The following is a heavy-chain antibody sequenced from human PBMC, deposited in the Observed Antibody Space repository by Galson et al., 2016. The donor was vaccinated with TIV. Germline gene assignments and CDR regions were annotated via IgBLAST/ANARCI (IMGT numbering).Heavy chain of an antibody. V-gene: IGHV4-59*01. CDR2: IFYTENT. CDR3: ARVSVGAFDI. J-gene: IGHJ3*02. Sequence: ETLSLTCTVSGGSISHYYWTWIRQTPGKGLEWIGYIFYTENTDYNPSLKSRVAISVDTSKNQFSLKLSSVTAADTAVYYCARVSVGAFDIWGQGTMVTVSS. CDR1: GGSISHYY.